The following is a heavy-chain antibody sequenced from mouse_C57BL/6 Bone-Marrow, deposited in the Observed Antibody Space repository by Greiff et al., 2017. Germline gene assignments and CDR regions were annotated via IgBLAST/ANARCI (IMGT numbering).Heavy chain of an antibody. Sequence: QVQLQQSGAELARPGASVKLSCKASGYTFTSYGISWVKQRTGQGLEWIGEIYPRSGNTYYNEKFKGKATLTADKSSSTAYMELRSLTSEDSAVYFCASAYSNWAWFAYWGQGTLVTVSA. D-gene: IGHD2-5*01. CDR2: IYPRSGNT. V-gene: IGHV1-81*01. J-gene: IGHJ3*01. CDR1: GYTFTSYG. CDR3: ASAYSNWAWFAY.